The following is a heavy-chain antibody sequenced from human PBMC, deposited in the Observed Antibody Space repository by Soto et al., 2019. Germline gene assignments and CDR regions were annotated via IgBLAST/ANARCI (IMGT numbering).Heavy chain of an antibody. V-gene: IGHV1-69*13. CDR3: ATTPFHMASAGSFYFDS. D-gene: IGHD6-13*01. J-gene: IGHJ4*02. CDR1: GYTFTNYG. CDR2: IIPLFGTK. Sequence: GASVKVSCKASGYTFTNYGVSWVRQAPGQRLEWLGGIIPLFGTKYFAQNFQGRVTIAADESTGTAYMELSSLRSEDSAVYFCATTPFHMASAGSFYFDSWGPGTLVTVSS.